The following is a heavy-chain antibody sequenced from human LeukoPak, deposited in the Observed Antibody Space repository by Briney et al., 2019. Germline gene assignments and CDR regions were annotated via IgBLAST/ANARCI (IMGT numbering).Heavy chain of an antibody. CDR2: IYYSGST. CDR1: GGSISSYY. V-gene: IGHV4-59*12. CDR3: ARDIPLPYSSGVGFDY. J-gene: IGHJ4*02. Sequence: PSETQSLTCTVSGGSISSYYWSWIRQPPGKGLEWIGYIYYSGSTNYNPSLKSRVTISVDTSKNQFSLKLSSVTAADTAVYYCARDIPLPYSSGVGFDYWGQGTLVTVSS. D-gene: IGHD6-19*01.